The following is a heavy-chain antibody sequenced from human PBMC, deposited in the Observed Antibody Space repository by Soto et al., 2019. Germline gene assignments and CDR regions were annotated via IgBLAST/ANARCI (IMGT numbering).Heavy chain of an antibody. CDR3: ERDLKEGAAYYYQVLEV. Sequence: PSHTLSLTCAISGDSVSSNTAAWNWIRQSPSRGLEGLGRTYYRSKWYNDYAVSVKSRITINPDTSKNQFALQLKSVTPQEGSWYYCERDLKEGAAYYYQVLEVWRHASTVRASS. CDR2: TYYRSKWYN. V-gene: IGHV6-1*01. J-gene: IGHJ6*02. D-gene: IGHD2-21*01. CDR1: GDSVSSNTAA.